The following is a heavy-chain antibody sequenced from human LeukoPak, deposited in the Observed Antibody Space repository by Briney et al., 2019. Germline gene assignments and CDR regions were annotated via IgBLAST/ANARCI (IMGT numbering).Heavy chain of an antibody. CDR3: AAVPLSRTSTDAFDI. Sequence: PGRSLRLSCAASGFTFSSYAMHWVRQAPGKGLEWVAVISYDGSNKYYADSVKGRFTISRDNSKNTLYLQMNSLRAEDTAVYYCAAVPLSRTSTDAFDIWGQGTIVTVSS. J-gene: IGHJ3*02. V-gene: IGHV3-30-3*01. CDR1: GFTFSSYA. D-gene: IGHD1-14*01. CDR2: ISYDGSNK.